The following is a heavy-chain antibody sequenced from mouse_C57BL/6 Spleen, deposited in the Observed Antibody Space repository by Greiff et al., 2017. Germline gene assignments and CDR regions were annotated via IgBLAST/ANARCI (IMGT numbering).Heavy chain of an antibody. J-gene: IGHJ4*01. Sequence: DVMLVESGGDLVKPGGSLKLSCAASGFTFSSYGMSWVRQTPDKRLEWVATISSGGSYTYYPDSVKGRFTISRDNAKNTLYLQMSSLKSEDTAMYYCARRETYAMDYWGQGTSVTVSS. V-gene: IGHV5-6*02. CDR3: ARRETYAMDY. CDR1: GFTFSSYG. CDR2: ISSGGSYT.